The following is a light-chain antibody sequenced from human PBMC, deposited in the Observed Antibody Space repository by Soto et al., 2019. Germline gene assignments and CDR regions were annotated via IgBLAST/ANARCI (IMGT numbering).Light chain of an antibody. CDR1: SSNIGAGYD. Sequence: QSVLTQPPSVSGAPGQRVTISCTGSSSNIGAGYDVHWYQQLPGTAPKLLIYGNSNRPSGVPDRFSGSKSGTSASLAITGLQAEDEADYYCQSYDSSLSGVVCGGGTQLTVL. CDR2: GNS. V-gene: IGLV1-40*01. J-gene: IGLJ2*01. CDR3: QSYDSSLSGVV.